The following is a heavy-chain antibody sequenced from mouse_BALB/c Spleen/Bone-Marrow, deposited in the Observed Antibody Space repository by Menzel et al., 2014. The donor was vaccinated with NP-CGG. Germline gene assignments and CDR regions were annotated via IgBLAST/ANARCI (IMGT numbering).Heavy chain of an antibody. J-gene: IGHJ3*01. Sequence: EVKLMESGGGLVQPGGSLRLSCATSGFTFTDYYMSWVRQPPGKALEWLGFIRNKANGYTTEYSASVKGRFTISGDNSQSILYLQMNTLRAEDSATYYCARDVGNYVRFAYWGQGTLVTVSA. D-gene: IGHD2-1*01. CDR1: GFTFTDYY. CDR3: ARDVGNYVRFAY. V-gene: IGHV7-3*02. CDR2: IRNKANGYTT.